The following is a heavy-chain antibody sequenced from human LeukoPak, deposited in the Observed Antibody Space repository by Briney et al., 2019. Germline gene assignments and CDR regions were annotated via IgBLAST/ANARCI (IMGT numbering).Heavy chain of an antibody. CDR3: ARSWLSGYVPYFDY. Sequence: ASVKVSCKASGYTFSSFDINWVRQAPGQGLEWMGWINPNSGGTNYAQKFPGWVTMTRDTSISTAYMELSRLRSDDTAVYYCARSWLSGYVPYFDYWGQGTLVTVSS. V-gene: IGHV1-2*04. D-gene: IGHD5-12*01. CDR1: GYTFSSFD. CDR2: INPNSGGT. J-gene: IGHJ4*02.